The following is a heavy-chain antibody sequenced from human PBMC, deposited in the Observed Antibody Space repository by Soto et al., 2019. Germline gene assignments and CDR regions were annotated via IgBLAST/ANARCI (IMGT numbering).Heavy chain of an antibody. CDR2: MNSNSGNT. V-gene: IGHV1-8*01. Sequence: QVQLVQSGAEVKKPGASVKVSCKTSGYSFTSDDINWVRQATGQGLEWMGWMNSNSGNTGYAQKFQGXXTXTXITSIRTAYMELSSLTSEDTAVYYCARARRRWFFDLWGRGTLVTVSS. CDR1: GYSFTSDD. J-gene: IGHJ2*01. CDR3: ARARRRWFFDL.